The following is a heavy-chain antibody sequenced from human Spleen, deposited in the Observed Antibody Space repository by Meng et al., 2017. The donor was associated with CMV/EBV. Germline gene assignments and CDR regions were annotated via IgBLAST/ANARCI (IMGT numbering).Heavy chain of an antibody. CDR3: ARVHSGSYYPDY. Sequence: GGSLRLSCAASGFTFDDYAMHWVRQAPGKGLEWVSGISWNSGSIGYADSVKGRFTISRDNAKNSLYLQMNSLRAEDTAVYYCARVHSGSYYPDYWGQGTLVTVSS. J-gene: IGHJ4*02. CDR2: ISWNSGSI. V-gene: IGHV3-9*01. CDR1: GFTFDDYA. D-gene: IGHD3-10*01.